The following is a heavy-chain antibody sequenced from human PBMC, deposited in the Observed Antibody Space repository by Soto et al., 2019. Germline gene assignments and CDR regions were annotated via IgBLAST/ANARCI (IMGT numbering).Heavy chain of an antibody. CDR1: GFTVSSNY. CDR3: ARESIVGATNTFDY. Sequence: EVQLVESGGGLVQPGESLRLSCAASGFTVSSNYMSWVRQAPGKGLEWVSIIYRGGSTYYADSVKGRFTISRDNSKNTLYLQMNSLRAEDTAVYYCARESIVGATNTFDYWGQGTLVTVSS. V-gene: IGHV3-66*01. CDR2: IYRGGST. D-gene: IGHD1-26*01. J-gene: IGHJ4*02.